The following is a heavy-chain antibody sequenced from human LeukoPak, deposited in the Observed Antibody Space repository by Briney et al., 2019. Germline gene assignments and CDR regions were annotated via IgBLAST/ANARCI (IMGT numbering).Heavy chain of an antibody. V-gene: IGHV4-59*08. CDR3: ARHGGSYGSPFDY. J-gene: IGHJ4*02. D-gene: IGHD5-18*01. CDR1: GGSISSYY. Sequence: SSETLSLTCTVSGGSISSYYWSWIRQPPGKGLEWIGYIYYSGSTNYNPSLKSRVTISVDTSKNQFSLKLSSGTAADTAVYYCARHGGSYGSPFDYWGQGTLVTVSS. CDR2: IYYSGST.